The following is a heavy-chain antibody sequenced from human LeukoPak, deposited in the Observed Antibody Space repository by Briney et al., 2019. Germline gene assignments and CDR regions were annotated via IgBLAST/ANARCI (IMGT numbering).Heavy chain of an antibody. J-gene: IGHJ4*02. Sequence: GGSLRLSCVASGLTFSNFWMNWVRQAPGKGLEWVANIKQDGSEKNYVDSVKGRFTISRDNAKNSLYLQMNSLRAEDTAVYYCARDPYYYGSGSYCDYWGQGTLVTVSS. CDR1: GLTFSNFW. CDR3: ARDPYYYGSGSYCDY. CDR2: IKQDGSEK. V-gene: IGHV3-7*01. D-gene: IGHD3-10*01.